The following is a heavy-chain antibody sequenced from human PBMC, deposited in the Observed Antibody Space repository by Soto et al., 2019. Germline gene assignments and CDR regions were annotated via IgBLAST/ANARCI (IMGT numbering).Heavy chain of an antibody. CDR1: GFTFSTNW. Sequence: EVQLVESGGGLVQPGGSLRLSCVASGFTFSTNWMHWVRQAPGKGLVWVSHISPDGSRTNYADSVRGRFTISRDNAKNTLYLEMNSLRADDTAVYYCVGRSRSIVASPVYFDCWGQGALVAVSS. CDR3: VGRSRSIVASPVYFDC. CDR2: ISPDGSRT. V-gene: IGHV3-74*01. J-gene: IGHJ4*02. D-gene: IGHD5-12*01.